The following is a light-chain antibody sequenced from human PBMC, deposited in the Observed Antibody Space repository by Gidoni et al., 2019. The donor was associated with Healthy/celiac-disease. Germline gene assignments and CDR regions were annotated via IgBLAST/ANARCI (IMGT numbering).Light chain of an antibody. V-gene: IGLV3-25*03. CDR2: KDS. CDR3: QSADSSGTYV. J-gene: IGLJ2*01. CDR1: ALPTQY. Sequence: SYELTQPPSVSVSPGQTARITCSGDALPTQYAYWYQQKPGQAPVLVIYKDSERPSGIPERFSGSSSGTTVTLTISGVQAEDEADDYCQSADSSGTYVFGGGTKLTVL.